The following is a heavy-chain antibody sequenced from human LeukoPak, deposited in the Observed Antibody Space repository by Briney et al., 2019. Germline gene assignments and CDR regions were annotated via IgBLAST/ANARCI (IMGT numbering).Heavy chain of an antibody. D-gene: IGHD5-12*01. CDR2: INPSGGST. Sequence: ASVKVSCKASGYTFTSYYMHWVGQAPGQGLEWMGIINPSGGSTSYAQKFQGRVTMTRDTSTSTVYMELSSLRSEDTAVYYCARDCVVCGDYKDYYFDYWGQGTLVTVSS. V-gene: IGHV1-46*01. J-gene: IGHJ4*02. CDR1: GYTFTSYY. CDR3: ARDCVVCGDYKDYYFDY.